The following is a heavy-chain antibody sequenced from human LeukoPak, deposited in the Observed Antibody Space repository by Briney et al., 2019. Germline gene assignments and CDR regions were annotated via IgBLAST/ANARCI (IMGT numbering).Heavy chain of an antibody. Sequence: SQTLSLTCTVSGGSISSGSYYWSWIRQPAGKGLEWIGRIYTSGSTNQNPSLKSRVTISVDTSKNQFSLKLSSVTAADTAVYYCARETGYCSSTNCYGDAFDIWGQGTMVTVSS. D-gene: IGHD2-2*01. CDR2: IYTSGST. CDR3: ARETGYCSSTNCYGDAFDI. CDR1: GGSISSGSYY. J-gene: IGHJ3*02. V-gene: IGHV4-61*02.